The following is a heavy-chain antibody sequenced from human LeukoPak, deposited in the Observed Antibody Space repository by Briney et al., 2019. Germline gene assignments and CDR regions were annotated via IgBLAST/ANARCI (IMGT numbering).Heavy chain of an antibody. J-gene: IGHJ4*02. CDR1: GFTFSSYS. V-gene: IGHV3-21*01. CDR3: ARDGTAMVTDY. Sequence: GGSLRLSCAASGFTFSSYSMNWVRQAPGKGLESVSSISSSSSYIYYADSVKGRFTISRDNAKNSLYLQMNSLRAEDTAVYYCARDGTAMVTDYWGQGTLVTVSS. D-gene: IGHD5-18*01. CDR2: ISSSSSYI.